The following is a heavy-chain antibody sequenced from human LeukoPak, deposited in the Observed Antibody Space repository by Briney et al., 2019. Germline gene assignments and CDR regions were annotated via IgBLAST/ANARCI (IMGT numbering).Heavy chain of an antibody. V-gene: IGHV1-8*01. D-gene: IGHD2-2*01. Sequence: GASVKVSCKASGYTFTSYDINWVRQATGQGLEWMGWMNPNSGNTGYAQKFQGRVTMTRNTSISTAYMELSSLRSEDTAVYYCARGRGYCSSTSCYPTGFDPWGQGTLVTVSS. J-gene: IGHJ5*02. CDR2: MNPNSGNT. CDR1: GYTFTSYD. CDR3: ARGRGYCSSTSCYPTGFDP.